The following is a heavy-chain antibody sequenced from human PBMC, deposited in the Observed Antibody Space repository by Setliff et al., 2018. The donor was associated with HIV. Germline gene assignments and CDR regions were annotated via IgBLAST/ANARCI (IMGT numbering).Heavy chain of an antibody. Sequence: PSETLSLTCAVSGYSISSGYYWGWIRQPPGKGLEWIGSIYHSGSTYYNPSLKSRVTISVDTSKKQFSLKLSSVTAADTAVYYCARDIPPEYPGFDLWGQGTVVTVSS. D-gene: IGHD6-6*01. CDR2: IYHSGST. CDR1: GYSISSGYY. J-gene: IGHJ3*01. V-gene: IGHV4-38-2*02. CDR3: ARDIPPEYPGFDL.